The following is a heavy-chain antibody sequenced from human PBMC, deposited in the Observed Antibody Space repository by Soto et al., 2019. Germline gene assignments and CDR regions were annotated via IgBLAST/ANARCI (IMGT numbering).Heavy chain of an antibody. D-gene: IGHD3-3*01. V-gene: IGHV1-18*01. Sequence: ASVKVSCKASGYTFTSYGISWVRQAPGQGLEWMGWISAYNGNTNYAQKLQGRVTMTTDTSTSTAYMELRSLRSDDTAVYYCARNKDGYDFWSGYNNWFDPWGQGTLVTVSS. CDR2: ISAYNGNT. J-gene: IGHJ5*02. CDR1: GYTFTSYG. CDR3: ARNKDGYDFWSGYNNWFDP.